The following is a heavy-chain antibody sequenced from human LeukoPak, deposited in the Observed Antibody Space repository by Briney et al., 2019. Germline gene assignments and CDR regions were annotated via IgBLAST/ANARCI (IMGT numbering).Heavy chain of an antibody. CDR1: GYSFTSYW. D-gene: IGHD1-26*01. V-gene: IGHV5-51*01. Sequence: GESLKISCKGSGYSFTSYWIGWVRQMPGKGLEWMGIIYPGDSDTRYSPSFQGQVTISADKSISTAYLQWSSLKASDTAMYYCARLWVYSGSQGYCFDYWGQGTLVTVSS. CDR2: IYPGDSDT. CDR3: ARLWVYSGSQGYCFDY. J-gene: IGHJ4*02.